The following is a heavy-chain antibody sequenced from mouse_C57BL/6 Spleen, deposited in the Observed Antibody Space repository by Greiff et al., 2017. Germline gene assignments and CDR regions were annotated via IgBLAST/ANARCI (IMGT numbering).Heavy chain of an antibody. CDR1: AYTFTGYW. V-gene: IGHV1-69*01. CDR2: IDPSDGYT. Sequence: QVQLQQPGAELVMPGASVKLSCKASAYTFTGYWMHWVKQRPGQGLGWIGRIDPSDGYTNYNQKFQGKSTVTGDKSSSTAYMQLSSLTSEGSAGYYCARPTTVRGCAYWGQGTLVTVSA. J-gene: IGHJ3*01. D-gene: IGHD1-1*01. CDR3: ARPTTVRGCAY.